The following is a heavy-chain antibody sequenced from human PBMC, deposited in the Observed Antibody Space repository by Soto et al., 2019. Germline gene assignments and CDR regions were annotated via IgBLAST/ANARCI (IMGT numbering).Heavy chain of an antibody. V-gene: IGHV1-69*01. J-gene: IGHJ4*02. CDR3: ARVFGDSGFDVGGTPTDY. D-gene: IGHD5-12*01. Sequence: QVQLVQSGAEVKKPGSSVKVSCKASATSFSSFVISWVRQAPGQGLEWMGGIVPLIGSANYAQKFQGRVTITADESTSTAYMEMSSLRSEDTATYYCARVFGDSGFDVGGTPTDYWGQGTLVIVSS. CDR2: IVPLIGSA. CDR1: ATSFSSFV.